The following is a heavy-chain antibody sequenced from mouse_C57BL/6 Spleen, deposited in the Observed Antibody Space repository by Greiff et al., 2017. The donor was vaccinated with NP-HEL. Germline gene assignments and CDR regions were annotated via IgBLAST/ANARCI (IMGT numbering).Heavy chain of an antibody. V-gene: IGHV1-69*01. CDR3: ARANYGSSHWYFDV. CDR2: IDPSDSYT. D-gene: IGHD1-1*01. CDR1: GYTFTSYW. J-gene: IGHJ1*03. Sequence: VQLQQSGAELVMPGASVKLSCKASGYTFTSYWMHWVKQRPGQGLEWIGEIDPSDSYTNYNQKFKGKSTLTVDKSSSTAYMQLSSLTSEDSAFYYCARANYGSSHWYFDVWGTGTTVTVSS.